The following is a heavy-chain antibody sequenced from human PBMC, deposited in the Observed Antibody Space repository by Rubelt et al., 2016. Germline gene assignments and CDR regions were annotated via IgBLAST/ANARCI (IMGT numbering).Heavy chain of an antibody. V-gene: IGHV4-59*12. Sequence: QVQLQESGPGLVKPSETLSLTCTVSGGYISSYYWSWIRQPPGKGLQWLGYIYSSGRTNYNPSLMSGVVILVETSKKQLSLKLRCVTAADTAVYYCASGVGTQLNWFDPWGQGTLVTVSS. CDR1: GGYISSYY. CDR3: ASGVGTQLNWFDP. D-gene: IGHD2-2*01. J-gene: IGHJ5*02. CDR2: IYSSGRT.